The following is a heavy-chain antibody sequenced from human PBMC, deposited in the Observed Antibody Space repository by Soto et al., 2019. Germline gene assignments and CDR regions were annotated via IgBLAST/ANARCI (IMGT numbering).Heavy chain of an antibody. CDR1: GGSISSSSYY. D-gene: IGHD2-2*01. CDR2: IYYSGST. Sequence: QLQLQESGPGLVKPSETLSLACTVSGGSISSSSYYWGWIRQPPGKGLEWIGSIYYSGSTYYNPSLKSRVTISVVTSKNQFSLKLSSVTAADTAVYYCARRRRYCSSTSCSNWFDPWGQGTLVTVSS. J-gene: IGHJ5*02. V-gene: IGHV4-39*01. CDR3: ARRRRYCSSTSCSNWFDP.